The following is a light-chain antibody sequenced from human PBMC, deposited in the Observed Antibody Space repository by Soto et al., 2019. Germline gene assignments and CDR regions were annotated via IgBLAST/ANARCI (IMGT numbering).Light chain of an antibody. V-gene: IGKV3-20*01. Sequence: EIVLTQSPGTLSFSPGERATLSCRASHSVSSTYLAWYQQKPGQAPRLLIYGASSRATGIPDRFSGSGSGTVFTLTISILEPEDFAVYYCQQYGSSPPYTFGQGTKLEIK. CDR3: QQYGSSPPYT. CDR1: HSVSSTY. CDR2: GAS. J-gene: IGKJ2*01.